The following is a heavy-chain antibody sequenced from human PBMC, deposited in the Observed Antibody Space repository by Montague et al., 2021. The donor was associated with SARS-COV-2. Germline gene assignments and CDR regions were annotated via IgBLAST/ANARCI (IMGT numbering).Heavy chain of an antibody. CDR2: IYYSGST. D-gene: IGHD2-2*01. V-gene: IGHV4-39*01. Sequence: SETLSLTCTVSGGSISSSSYYWGWIRQPPGKGLEWIGSIYYSGSTYYNPSLKSRVTISVDTSKNQFSLKLSSVTAADTAVYYCARHLVYCSSTGRYEGRFDPWGQGTLVTVSS. CDR1: GGSISSSSYY. J-gene: IGHJ5*02. CDR3: ARHLVYCSSTGRYEGRFDP.